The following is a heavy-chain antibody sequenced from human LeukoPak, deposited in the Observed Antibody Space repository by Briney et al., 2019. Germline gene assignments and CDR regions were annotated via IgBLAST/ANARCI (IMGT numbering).Heavy chain of an antibody. CDR1: GGSISSYY. V-gene: IGHV4-4*07. D-gene: IGHD3-22*01. Sequence: PSETLSLTCTVSGGSISSYYWSWIRQPAGKGLEWIGRIYTSGSTNYNPSLKSRVTMSVDTSKNQFSLKLSSVTAADTAVYYCARTADSSGYYYYYGMDVWGQGTTVTVSS. J-gene: IGHJ6*02. CDR3: ARTADSSGYYYYYGMDV. CDR2: IYTSGST.